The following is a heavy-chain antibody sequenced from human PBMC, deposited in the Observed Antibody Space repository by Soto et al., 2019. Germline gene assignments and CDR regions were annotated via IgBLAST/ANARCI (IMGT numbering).Heavy chain of an antibody. Sequence: SVKVSCKASGGTFSRYTISWVRQAPGQGLEWMGRIIPILGIANYAQKFQGRVTITADKSTSTAYMELSSLRSEDTAVYYCARDRLGYCSSTSCYVGAFDIWGQGTMVTVS. CDR2: IIPILGIA. J-gene: IGHJ3*02. D-gene: IGHD2-2*01. CDR1: GGTFSRYT. CDR3: ARDRLGYCSSTSCYVGAFDI. V-gene: IGHV1-69*04.